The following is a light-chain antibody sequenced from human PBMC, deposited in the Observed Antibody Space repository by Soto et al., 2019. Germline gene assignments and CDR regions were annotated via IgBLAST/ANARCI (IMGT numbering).Light chain of an antibody. CDR2: KAS. Sequence: DSQMTQYPSTLSASVGDRVTITCRASQSISTWLAWYQQKPGKAPKILISKASTLQSGVPPRFSGSGSGTEFTLTISSLQPDDFATYYCQQYESYPVTFGGGTKVEIK. CDR1: QSISTW. J-gene: IGKJ4*01. V-gene: IGKV1-5*03. CDR3: QQYESYPVT.